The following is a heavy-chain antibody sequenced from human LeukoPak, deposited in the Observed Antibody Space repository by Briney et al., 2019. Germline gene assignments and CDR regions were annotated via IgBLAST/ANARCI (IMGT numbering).Heavy chain of an antibody. Sequence: GGSLRLSCRASGFTFSSHAMSWVRQTLERGLEWVSAITGGGDSAYYPDSVKGRFTISRDNSKNTLYLQMNNLGAEDTALYYCVSGDTGSGYYYWGQGTLVTVSS. CDR3: VSGDTGSGYYY. J-gene: IGHJ4*02. CDR2: ITGGGDSA. D-gene: IGHD3-22*01. CDR1: GFTFSSHA. V-gene: IGHV3-23*01.